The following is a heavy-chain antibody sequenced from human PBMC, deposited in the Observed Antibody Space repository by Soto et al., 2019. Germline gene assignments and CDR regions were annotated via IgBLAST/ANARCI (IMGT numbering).Heavy chain of an antibody. CDR1: GGTFSSYA. D-gene: IGHD3-22*01. J-gene: IGHJ5*02. V-gene: IGHV1-69*01. CDR2: IIPIFGTA. CDR3: ARDGNYYDSSGNRLLGNWFDP. Sequence: QVQLVQSGAEVKKPGSSVKVSCKASGGTFSSYAISWVRQAPGQGLEWMGGIIPIFGTANYAQKFQGRVTITADESTSTAHMELSSLRSEDTAVYYCARDGNYYDSSGNRLLGNWFDPWGQGTLVTVSS.